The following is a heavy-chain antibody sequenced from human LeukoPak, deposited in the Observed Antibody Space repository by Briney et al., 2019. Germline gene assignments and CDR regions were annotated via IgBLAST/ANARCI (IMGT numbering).Heavy chain of an antibody. CDR2: ISGSGGGT. CDR3: TKWSTSGSYYTG. Sequence: GGSLRLSCAASGFTFSSYAMSWVRQAPGKGLEWVSAISGSGGGTYYADSVKGRFTISRDNSKNTLYLQMNSLRAEDTAVYYCTKWSTSGSYYTGWGQGTLVTVSS. V-gene: IGHV3-23*01. CDR1: GFTFSSYA. J-gene: IGHJ4*02. D-gene: IGHD3-10*01.